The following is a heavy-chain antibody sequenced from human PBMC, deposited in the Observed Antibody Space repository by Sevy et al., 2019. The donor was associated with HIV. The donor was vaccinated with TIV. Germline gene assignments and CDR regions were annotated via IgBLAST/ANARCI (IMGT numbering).Heavy chain of an antibody. D-gene: IGHD2-21*01. V-gene: IGHV3-33*01. CDR1: GFNVRSFS. Sequence: GGSLRLSCSASGFNVRSFSMHWVRQAPGKGLEWVAAILYNVRTEEYEDSVRVRFTISRDNSKNTVNLEMNSLRVEDTALYFCARASARVIVPTAGFDSWGQGVLVTVSS. CDR2: ILYNVRTE. CDR3: ARASARVIVPTAGFDS. J-gene: IGHJ5*01.